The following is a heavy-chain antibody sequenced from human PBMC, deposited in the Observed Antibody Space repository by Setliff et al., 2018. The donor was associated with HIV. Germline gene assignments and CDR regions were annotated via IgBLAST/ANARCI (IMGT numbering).Heavy chain of an antibody. D-gene: IGHD1-26*01. J-gene: IGHJ1*01. CDR1: GYSISSGYY. V-gene: IGHV4-38-2*01. CDR2: IYHSGST. Sequence: PSETLSLTCAVSGYSISSGYYWGWIRQPPGKGLEWIGGIYHSGSTYYNPSLRSRVTISVDTSKNQFSLKLSSVTAADTAVYYCARASWEWEPSAEYFQHWG. CDR3: ARASWEWEPSAEYFQH.